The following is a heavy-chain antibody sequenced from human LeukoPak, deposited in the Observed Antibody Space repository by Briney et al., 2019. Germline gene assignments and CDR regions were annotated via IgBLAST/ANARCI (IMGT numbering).Heavy chain of an antibody. CDR1: GGSISSGGYY. CDR2: IYYGGST. CDR3: ARYQRWLQFFDY. V-gene: IGHV4-30-4*01. J-gene: IGHJ4*02. Sequence: PSETLSLTCTVSGGSISSGGYYWSWIRQPQGKGLEWIGYIYYGGSTYYNPSLKSRVTISVDTSKNQFSLKLSSVTAADTAVYYCARYQRWLQFFDYWGQGTLVTVSS. D-gene: IGHD5-12*01.